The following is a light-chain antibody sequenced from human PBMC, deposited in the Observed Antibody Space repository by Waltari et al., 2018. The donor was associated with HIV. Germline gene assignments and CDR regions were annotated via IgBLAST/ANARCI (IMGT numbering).Light chain of an antibody. Sequence: DIVMTQSPDSLAVSLGERATINCKSSTSVLYSSNNKNYLAWYQQKPGQPPKLLIYWASTRESGVPDRFSGSGSGKDFTLTISSLQAEDVAVYYCQQYYSTSYTFGQGTKLEIK. CDR1: TSVLYSSNNKNY. CDR2: WAS. CDR3: QQYYSTSYT. J-gene: IGKJ2*01. V-gene: IGKV4-1*01.